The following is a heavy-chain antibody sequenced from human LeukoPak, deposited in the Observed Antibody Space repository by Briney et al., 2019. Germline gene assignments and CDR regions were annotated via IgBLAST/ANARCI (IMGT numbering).Heavy chain of an antibody. Sequence: GASVKVSCKXSGYTFTSYDINWVRQATGQGLEWMGWMNPSSGNTGYAQKFQGRVTITRNTSISTAYMELSSLRSEDTAVYYCARGEYDFWSGYRVDYWGQGTLVTVSS. CDR1: GYTFTSYD. V-gene: IGHV1-8*03. D-gene: IGHD3-3*01. J-gene: IGHJ4*02. CDR2: MNPSSGNT. CDR3: ARGEYDFWSGYRVDY.